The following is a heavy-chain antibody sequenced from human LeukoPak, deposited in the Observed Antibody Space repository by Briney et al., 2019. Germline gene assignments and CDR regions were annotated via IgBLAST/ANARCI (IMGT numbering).Heavy chain of an antibody. D-gene: IGHD3-9*01. CDR1: GGSISSSNW. CDR2: IYHSGST. Sequence: PSETLSLTCAVSGGSISSSNWWSWVRQPPGKGLEWIGEIYHSGSTNYNPSLKSRVTISVDTSKNQFSLKLSSVTAADTAVYYCAREGVLTGYYYWGQGTLVTVSS. J-gene: IGHJ4*02. V-gene: IGHV4-4*02. CDR3: AREGVLTGYYY.